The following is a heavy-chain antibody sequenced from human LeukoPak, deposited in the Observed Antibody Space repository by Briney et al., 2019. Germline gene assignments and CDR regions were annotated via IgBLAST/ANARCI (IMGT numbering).Heavy chain of an antibody. Sequence: PGGSLRLSCAVSGITVSDKYMSWVRQAPGKGLECVSLIYGGGDTYYADSVKGRFTISGDNSKNTLYLQMNSLRAEDTAVYYCAVLTTGWRFQHWGQGTLVTVSS. CDR1: GITVSDKY. D-gene: IGHD6-19*01. J-gene: IGHJ1*01. V-gene: IGHV3-53*01. CDR3: AVLTTGWRFQH. CDR2: IYGGGDT.